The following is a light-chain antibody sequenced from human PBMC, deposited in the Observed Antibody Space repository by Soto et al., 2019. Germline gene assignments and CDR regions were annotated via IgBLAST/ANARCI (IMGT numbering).Light chain of an antibody. CDR1: SSDIGDYNY. J-gene: IGLJ1*01. CDR3: YSYAGSNNNV. CDR2: EVS. V-gene: IGLV2-8*01. Sequence: QSALTQPPSVSGSPGQSVTISCTGTSSDIGDYNYVSWYQQHPGRAPKVMIYEVSKRPSGVPDRFSGSKSGNTASLTVSGLQAEDEADYYCYSYAGSNNNVFGTGTKLTVL.